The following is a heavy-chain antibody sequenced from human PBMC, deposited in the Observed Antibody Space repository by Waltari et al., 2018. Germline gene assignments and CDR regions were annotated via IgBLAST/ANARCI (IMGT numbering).Heavy chain of an antibody. CDR3: ASSGWLRFLRY. CDR1: GGSFSGYY. D-gene: IGHD5-12*01. Sequence: QVQLQQWGAGLLKPSETLSLTCAVYGGSFSGYYWSWIRQPPGKGLEWIGEINHSGSTNYNPSLKSRVTISVDTSKNQFSLKLSSVTAADTAVYYCASSGWLRFLRYWGQGTLVTVSS. V-gene: IGHV4-34*01. CDR2: INHSGST. J-gene: IGHJ4*02.